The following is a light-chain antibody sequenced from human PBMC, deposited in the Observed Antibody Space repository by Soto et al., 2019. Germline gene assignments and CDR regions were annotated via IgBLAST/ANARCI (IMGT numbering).Light chain of an antibody. Sequence: DIQMTQSPSTLSASVGDRVTITCRASQSISSWLAWYQQKPGKAPKLLIYDASSLESGVPSRFSGSGSGTEFTLSISCLQPDDFATYYGQQYNSYSYTFGQGTK. V-gene: IGKV1-5*01. CDR1: QSISSW. CDR3: QQYNSYSYT. J-gene: IGKJ2*01. CDR2: DAS.